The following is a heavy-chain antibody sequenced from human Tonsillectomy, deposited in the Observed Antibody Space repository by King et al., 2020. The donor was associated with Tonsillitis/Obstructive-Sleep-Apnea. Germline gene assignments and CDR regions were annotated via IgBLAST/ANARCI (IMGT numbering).Heavy chain of an antibody. D-gene: IGHD5-18*01. CDR1: GFTFEDYT. CDR2: ISWAGDST. Sequence: VQLVESGGVVVRPGGSLRISCVASGFTFEDYTMHWVRQAPGKGLEWVSLISWAGDSTNYADSVRGRFTISRDNSENSLYLQMNSLESEDTALYYCVKEAVDTSMVTYAFDVRGLGTMVTVSS. V-gene: IGHV3-43*01. CDR3: VKEAVDTSMVTYAFDV. J-gene: IGHJ3*01.